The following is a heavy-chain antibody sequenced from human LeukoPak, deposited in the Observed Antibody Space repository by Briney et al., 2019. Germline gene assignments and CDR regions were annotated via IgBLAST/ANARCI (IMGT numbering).Heavy chain of an antibody. J-gene: IGHJ3*02. D-gene: IGHD2-21*02. CDR3: TTGGLAYCGGDCYAPDAFDI. CDR1: GFTVSSNY. Sequence: GGSLRLSCAASGFTVSSNYMSWVRQAPGKGLEWVSVIYSGGSTYYADSVKGRFTISRDNSKNTLYLQMNSLKTEDTAVYYCTTGGLAYCGGDCYAPDAFDIWGQGTMVTVSS. V-gene: IGHV3-66*01. CDR2: IYSGGST.